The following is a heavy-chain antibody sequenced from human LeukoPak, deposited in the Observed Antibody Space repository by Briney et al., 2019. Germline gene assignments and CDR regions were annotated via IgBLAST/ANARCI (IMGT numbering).Heavy chain of an antibody. CDR2: INHSGST. V-gene: IGHV4-34*01. Sequence: PSETLSLTCAVYGGSFSGYYWSWIRQPPGKGLEWIGEINHSGSTNYNPSLKSRVTISVDTSKNQFSLKLSSVTAADTAVYYCASFEGYNYGYRYWGQGTLVTVSS. D-gene: IGHD5-18*01. CDR1: GGSFSGYY. J-gene: IGHJ4*02. CDR3: ASFEGYNYGYRY.